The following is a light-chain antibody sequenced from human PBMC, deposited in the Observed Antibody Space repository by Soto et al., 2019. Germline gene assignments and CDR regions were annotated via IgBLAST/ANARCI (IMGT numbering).Light chain of an antibody. Sequence: EIVMTQSPLSLPVTPGESASITCRASQSLLHSNGYNYLDWYLQKPGQSPQLLMYLGSNRASGVPDRVSGSRSGTDFTRKISRVEAEDVGVYYCMQALQTPYTFGQGTKLEIK. CDR2: LGS. V-gene: IGKV2-28*01. CDR3: MQALQTPYT. CDR1: QSLLHSNGYNY. J-gene: IGKJ2*01.